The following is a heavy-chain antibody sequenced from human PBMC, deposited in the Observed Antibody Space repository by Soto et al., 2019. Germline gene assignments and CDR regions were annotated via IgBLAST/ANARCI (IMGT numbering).Heavy chain of an antibody. J-gene: IGHJ4*02. V-gene: IGHV3-23*01. CDR3: ARVFSSPRPGLGSFDS. CDR2: ISGSGGNT. D-gene: IGHD2-2*01. CDR1: GFTFSSYS. Sequence: EVQLLESGGGLVQPGGSLRLSCAASGFTFSSYSMSWVRQAPGKGLEWVSSISGSGGNTYYADSVKGQFTISRDNSKNMLYLQMNSLRVEDTAVYYCARVFSSPRPGLGSFDSWGQGTLVTVSS.